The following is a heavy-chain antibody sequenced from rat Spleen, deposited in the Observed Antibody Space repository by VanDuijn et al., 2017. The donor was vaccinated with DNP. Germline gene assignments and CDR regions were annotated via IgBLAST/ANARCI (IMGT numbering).Heavy chain of an antibody. Sequence: EVQLVESGGGLEQSGRSLKLSCAASGFIFSDYYMAWVRQAPTKGLEWVATISYDGSSTYYRDSVKGRFTISRDNAKNTLYLQMDSLRSEDTATYYCAKGSYLDYWGQGVMVTVSS. CDR1: GFIFSDYY. CDR2: ISYDGSST. J-gene: IGHJ2*01. CDR3: AKGSYLDY. V-gene: IGHV5S10*01.